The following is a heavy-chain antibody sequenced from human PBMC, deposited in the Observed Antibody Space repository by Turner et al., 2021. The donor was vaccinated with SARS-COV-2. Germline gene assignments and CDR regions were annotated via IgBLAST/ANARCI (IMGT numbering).Heavy chain of an antibody. Sequence: QVQLVESGGGMFQPGRPLRLSCADSGFTFSSYGMPWVRQAPGKGMGWVEVISYVGSKKYYAESVKGRFTISRDNSVNTLYLQMNSRGAEDTAVYYWAKGESQYFDYWGQGTLVTVSS. CDR3: AKGESQYFDY. CDR2: ISYVGSKK. CDR1: GFTFSSYG. V-gene: IGHV3-30*18. J-gene: IGHJ4*02.